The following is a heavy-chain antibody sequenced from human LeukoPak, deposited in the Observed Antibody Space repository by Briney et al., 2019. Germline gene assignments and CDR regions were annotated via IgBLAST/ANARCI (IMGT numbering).Heavy chain of an antibody. CDR1: GFTLSSYA. D-gene: IGHD1-26*01. CDR3: AQWSRYFDY. Sequence: GGSLRLSCAASGFTLSSYAMTWVREAPGKGLECVSAISGSGYSTYYVDSVKGRFTISRDNSKNTLYLQMNSLRAEDTALYFCAQWSRYFDYWGQGTLVTVSS. CDR2: ISGSGYST. J-gene: IGHJ4*02. V-gene: IGHV3-23*01.